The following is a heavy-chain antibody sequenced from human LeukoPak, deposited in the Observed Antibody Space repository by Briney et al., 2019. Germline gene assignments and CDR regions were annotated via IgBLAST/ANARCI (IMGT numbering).Heavy chain of an antibody. CDR1: GGSFSGYY. D-gene: IGHD5-18*01. Sequence: SETLSLTCAVYGGSFSGYYWSWIRQPPGKGLEWIGEINHSGSTNYNPSLKSRVTISVDTSKNQFSLKLSSVTAADTAVYYYARGKGYSYGYFWFDPWGQGTLVTVSS. CDR3: ARGKGYSYGYFWFDP. J-gene: IGHJ5*02. V-gene: IGHV4-34*01. CDR2: INHSGST.